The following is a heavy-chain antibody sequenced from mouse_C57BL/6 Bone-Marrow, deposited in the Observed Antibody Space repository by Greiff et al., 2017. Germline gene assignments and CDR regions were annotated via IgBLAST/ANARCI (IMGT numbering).Heavy chain of an antibody. CDR2: IDPSDSYT. V-gene: IGHV1-59*01. CDR3: ARSYYGNHGGFAY. CDR1: GYTFTSYW. J-gene: IGHJ3*01. Sequence: QVQLQQPGAELVRPGPSVKLSCKASGYTFTSYWMHWVKQRPGQGLEWIGVIDPSDSYTNYNQKFKGKATLTVDTSSSTAYMQLSSLTSEDSAVYYCARSYYGNHGGFAYWGQGTLVTVSA. D-gene: IGHD2-1*01.